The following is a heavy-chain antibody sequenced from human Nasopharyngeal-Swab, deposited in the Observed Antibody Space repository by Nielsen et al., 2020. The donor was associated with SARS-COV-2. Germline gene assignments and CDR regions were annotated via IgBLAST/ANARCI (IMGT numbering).Heavy chain of an antibody. J-gene: IGHJ4*02. CDR1: GFTFTNYW. CDR3: AAGTVLGY. CDR2: IKQDGNEK. V-gene: IGHV3-7*03. Sequence: GGSLRLSCAASGFTFTNYWMTWVRQAPGKGLEWVANIKQDGNEKYYVDSVKGRFTISRDNAKNSLYLQMNSLRAEDTAMYYCAAGTVLGYWGQGTLVTVSS. D-gene: IGHD1-7*01.